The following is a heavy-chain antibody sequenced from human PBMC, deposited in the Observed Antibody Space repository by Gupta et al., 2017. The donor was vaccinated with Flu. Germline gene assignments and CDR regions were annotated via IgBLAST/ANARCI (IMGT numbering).Heavy chain of an antibody. CDR2: ISGSGGST. J-gene: IGHJ3*02. D-gene: IGHD4-17*01. CDR3: AKGDTGLNGDYDPTAAFDI. V-gene: IGHV3-23*01. CDR1: TFSSYA. Sequence: TFSSYAMSWVRQAPGKGLEWVSAISGSGGSTYYADSVKGRFTISRDNSKNTLYLQMNSLRAEDTAVYYCAKGDTGLNGDYDPTAAFDIWGQGTMVTVSS.